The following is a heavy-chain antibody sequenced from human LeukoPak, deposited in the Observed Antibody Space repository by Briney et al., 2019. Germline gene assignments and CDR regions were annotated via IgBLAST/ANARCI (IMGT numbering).Heavy chain of an antibody. D-gene: IGHD3-9*01. CDR1: GGTFSSYA. CDR3: ARVGYDILTGYWLGVFDY. V-gene: IGHV1-69*06. CDR2: IIPIFGTA. Sequence: GASVKVSCKASGGTFSSYAISWVRQAPGQGLEWMGGIIPIFGTANYAQKFQGRVTITADKSTSTAYMELSSLRSEDTAVYYCARVGYDILTGYWLGVFDYWGQGTQVTVSS. J-gene: IGHJ4*02.